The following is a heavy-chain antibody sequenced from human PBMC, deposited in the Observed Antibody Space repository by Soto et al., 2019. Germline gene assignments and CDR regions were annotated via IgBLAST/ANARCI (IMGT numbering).Heavy chain of an antibody. D-gene: IGHD3-16*01. J-gene: IGHJ3*02. CDR2: IYYSGST. CDR1: GGSISSYY. CDR3: ATFTTGDPTLQDAFDI. V-gene: IGHV4-59*01. Sequence: PSETLSLTCTVGGGSISSYYWSWIRQPPGKGLEWMGYIYYSGSTNYNPSLKSRGTISVDTSKDQFSQKLSSVTAADTAVYYCATFTTGDPTLQDAFDIWGQGTMVTVS.